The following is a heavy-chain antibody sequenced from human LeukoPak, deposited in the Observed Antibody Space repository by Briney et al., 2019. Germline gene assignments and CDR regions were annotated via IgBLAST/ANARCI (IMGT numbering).Heavy chain of an antibody. J-gene: IGHJ3*02. V-gene: IGHV3-74*01. CDR1: GLTFSSTW. CDR2: INSDGSST. CDR3: AADGGHAFQI. Sequence: GGSLRLSCAASGLTFSSTWMHWVRQVPGKGPVWVSHINSDGSSTTYADSVKGRFTISRDNAKHMVYLQMNSLRAEDTAVYYCAADGGHAFQIWGRGTMVTVSS.